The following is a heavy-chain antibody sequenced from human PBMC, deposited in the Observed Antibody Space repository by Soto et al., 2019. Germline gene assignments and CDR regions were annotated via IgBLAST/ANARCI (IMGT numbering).Heavy chain of an antibody. V-gene: IGHV4-31*03. Sequence: PSETLSLTCSVSGDSISRIDYYWTFIRQHPEKGLEWIGNIYFRGNTYYSPSLESRLTISVDTSKNQFSLKLTSVTAADTAVYYCAREGGSYDSGGYLIRGAFDIWGQGTMVTVSS. CDR1: GDSISRIDYY. J-gene: IGHJ3*02. CDR2: IYFRGNT. D-gene: IGHD3-22*01. CDR3: AREGGSYDSGGYLIRGAFDI.